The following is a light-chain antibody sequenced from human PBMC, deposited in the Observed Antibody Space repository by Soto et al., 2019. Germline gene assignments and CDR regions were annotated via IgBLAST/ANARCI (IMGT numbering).Light chain of an antibody. CDR3: QQYGSSPRT. CDR1: QSVRSNY. Sequence: EIVLTQSPGTLSLSPGERATLSCRASQSVRSNYLAWYQHIPGQAPRLLIYAASSRATGIPDRFSGSGSGTDFTLTISRLEPEDSAVYYCQQYGSSPRTFGPGTKVDIK. CDR2: AAS. J-gene: IGKJ3*01. V-gene: IGKV3-20*01.